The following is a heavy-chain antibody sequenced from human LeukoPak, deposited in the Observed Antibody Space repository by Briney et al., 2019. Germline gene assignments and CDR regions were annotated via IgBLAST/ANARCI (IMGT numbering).Heavy chain of an antibody. D-gene: IGHD2-2*01. CDR1: GYSISSDNY. Sequence: PSETLSLTCTVSGYSISSDNYWGWIRQPPGKGLEWIGSIYHSGSTYYNPSLKSRVSISVDTSKNQFSLKLSSVTAADTAVYHCAKGYCSSASCYDDRGAFDYWGQGTLVTVSS. CDR2: IYHSGST. J-gene: IGHJ4*02. CDR3: AKGYCSSASCYDDRGAFDY. V-gene: IGHV4-38-2*02.